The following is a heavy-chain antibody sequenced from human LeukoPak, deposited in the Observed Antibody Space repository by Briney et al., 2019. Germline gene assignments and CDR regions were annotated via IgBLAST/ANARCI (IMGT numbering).Heavy chain of an antibody. J-gene: IGHJ5*02. CDR1: GYTFTGYY. V-gene: IGHV1-2*02. D-gene: IGHD2-2*01. CDR3: VRVLVVPAAMGFDP. CDR2: INPNSGGT. Sequence: GASVKVSCKASGYTFTGYYMHWVRQAPGQGLEWMGWINPNSGGTNYAQKFQGRVTMTRDTSISTAYMELSRLRSDDTAVYYCVRVLVVPAAMGFDPWGQGTLVTVSS.